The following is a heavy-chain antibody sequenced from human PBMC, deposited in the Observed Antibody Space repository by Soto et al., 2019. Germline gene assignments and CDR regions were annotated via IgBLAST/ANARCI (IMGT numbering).Heavy chain of an antibody. CDR2: IIPIFGTA. Sequence: QVQLVQSGAEVKKPGSSVKVSCKASGGTFSSYAISWVRQAPGQGLEWMGGIIPIFGTANYAQKFQGRVTITADESTSTAYRELSSLRSEDTAVYYCARAPLLAGYYDSSSLTHYYYYGMDVWGQGTTVTVSS. D-gene: IGHD3-22*01. CDR1: GGTFSSYA. CDR3: ARAPLLAGYYDSSSLTHYYYYGMDV. J-gene: IGHJ6*02. V-gene: IGHV1-69*01.